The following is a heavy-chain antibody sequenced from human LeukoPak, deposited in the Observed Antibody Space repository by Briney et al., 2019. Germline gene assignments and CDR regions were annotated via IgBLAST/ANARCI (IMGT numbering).Heavy chain of an antibody. CDR1: GGSFTSSSYY. CDR3: ASRRLQPTASPDY. V-gene: IGHV4-39*01. CDR2: MYFSGST. J-gene: IGHJ4*02. Sequence: PETLSLTCTVSGGSFTSSSYYWGGSRHPPRGGLGCIGCMYFSGSTYYNPSLKSRVTISVDTSKNQFSLKLSSVTAADTAVYYCASRRLQPTASPDYWGQGTLVTVSS. D-gene: IGHD5-24*01.